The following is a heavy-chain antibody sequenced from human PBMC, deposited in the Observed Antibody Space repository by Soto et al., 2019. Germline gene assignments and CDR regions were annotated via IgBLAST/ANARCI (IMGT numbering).Heavy chain of an antibody. J-gene: IGHJ6*02. CDR3: ASEQYSSSSRGHYYYGMDV. Sequence: ASVKVSCKASGYTFTSYCMHWVRQAPGQGLEWMGIINPSGGSTSYAQKFQGRVTMTRDTSTSTVYMELSSLRSEDTAVYYCASEQYSSSSRGHYYYGMDVWGQGTTVTVSS. CDR1: GYTFTSYC. V-gene: IGHV1-46*01. D-gene: IGHD6-6*01. CDR2: INPSGGST.